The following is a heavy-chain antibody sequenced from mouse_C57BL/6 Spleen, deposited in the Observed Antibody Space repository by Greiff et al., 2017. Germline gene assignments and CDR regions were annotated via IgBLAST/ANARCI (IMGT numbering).Heavy chain of an antibody. CDR1: GYTFTSYW. CDR2: IDPSDSYT. V-gene: IGHV1-69*01. Sequence: QVQLQQPGAELVMPGASVKLSCKASGYTFTSYWMHWVQQRPGQGLEWIGEIDPSDSYTNYNQKFKGQSTLSVDKSSSTVYMQLSSMTSEDSADYCGASGGNDCDRRFDYWGQGTSLTVSS. D-gene: IGHD2-4*01. J-gene: IGHJ2*03. CDR3: ASGGNDCDRRFDY.